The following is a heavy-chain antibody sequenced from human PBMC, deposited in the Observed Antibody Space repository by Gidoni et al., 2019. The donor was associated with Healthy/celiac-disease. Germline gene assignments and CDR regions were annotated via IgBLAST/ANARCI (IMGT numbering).Heavy chain of an antibody. CDR2: ISGSGGST. Sequence: EVQRLESGGGLGQTGGSLRLACAASGFTLSSYARSWVRQAPGKGLEWVSAISGSGGSTSYADSVTVRFTISRDNSKNTLYLQMHSLRAEDTAVYYCANEAAAGTTFDYWGQGPLVTVSS. D-gene: IGHD6-13*01. V-gene: IGHV3-23*01. J-gene: IGHJ4*02. CDR3: ANEAAAGTTFDY. CDR1: GFTLSSYA.